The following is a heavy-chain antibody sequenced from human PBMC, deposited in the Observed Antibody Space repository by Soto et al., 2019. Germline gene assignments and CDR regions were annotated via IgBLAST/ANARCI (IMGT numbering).Heavy chain of an antibody. CDR2: ISGTVGST. J-gene: IGHJ4*02. D-gene: IGHD5-18*01. V-gene: IGHV3-23*01. Sequence: EVQLLESGGGLAQPGGSLRLSCAASGSTFSNYAMSWVRQAPVKGLEWVSAISGTVGSTYYADSVKGRFTISRDNSKNTLFLRMDSLRAEDTAIYYCAKLGYSYGLGYYCDYWGQRTLVTVS. CDR3: AKLGYSYGLGYYCDY. CDR1: GSTFSNYA.